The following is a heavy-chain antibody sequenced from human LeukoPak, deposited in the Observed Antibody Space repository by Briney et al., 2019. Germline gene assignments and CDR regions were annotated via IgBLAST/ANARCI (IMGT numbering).Heavy chain of an antibody. CDR3: ARMSIAVAGLLDY. V-gene: IGHV1-2*06. Sequence: ASVKVSCKASGYTCTDYYFHWVRQAPGQGLEWMGRINPNRGDTIYTQKFQGRVTMTRDTSISTSYMELSRLRSDHTAAYYCARMSIAVAGLLDYWGQGTLLTVSS. J-gene: IGHJ4*02. D-gene: IGHD6-19*01. CDR1: GYTCTDYY. CDR2: INPNRGDT.